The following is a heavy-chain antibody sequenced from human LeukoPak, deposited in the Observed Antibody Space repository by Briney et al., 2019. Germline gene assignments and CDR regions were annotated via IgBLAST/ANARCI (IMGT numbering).Heavy chain of an antibody. Sequence: QSGGSLRLSCAASGLIFNNYAMSWVRQASGKGLQWVAAMSGTGDNTDYADSVWGRFTISRDNSKNTLYLQMNNLRAEDTAIYYCARDKVEGPTLFDYWGQGTLVTVSS. D-gene: IGHD2-15*01. CDR1: GLIFNNYA. CDR3: ARDKVEGPTLFDY. V-gene: IGHV3-23*01. J-gene: IGHJ4*02. CDR2: MSGTGDNT.